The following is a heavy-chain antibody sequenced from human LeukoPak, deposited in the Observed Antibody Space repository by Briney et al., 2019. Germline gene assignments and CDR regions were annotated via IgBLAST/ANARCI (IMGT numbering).Heavy chain of an antibody. CDR2: ISSGSSYI. Sequence: GGSLRLSCAASGFTFKNYGMNWVRQAPGKGLEWVSSISSGSSYIDYADSLQGRFTISRDIAKSSLYLQMNSLRGEDTAVYYCARSKGGAQREYGMDVWGQGTTVTVSS. J-gene: IGHJ6*02. V-gene: IGHV3-21*06. D-gene: IGHD1-1*01. CDR3: ARSKGGAQREYGMDV. CDR1: GFTFKNYG.